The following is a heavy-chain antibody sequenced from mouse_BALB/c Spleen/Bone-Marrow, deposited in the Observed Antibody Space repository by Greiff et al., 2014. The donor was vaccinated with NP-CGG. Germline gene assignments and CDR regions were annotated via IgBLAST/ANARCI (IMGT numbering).Heavy chain of an antibody. J-gene: IGHJ4*01. CDR3: ARHYGYVDAMDY. V-gene: IGHV5-6-5*01. D-gene: IGHD1-2*01. Sequence: EVHLVESGGGLVKPGESLKFSCAASGITVSSYTMSWVRQTPEKRLEWVASITGGGTTYYPDSVKGRFTISRDNARNVLYLQVSSLSSEDTAIYYCARHYGYVDAMDYWGQGTSVTVSS. CDR1: GITVSSYT. CDR2: ITGGGTT.